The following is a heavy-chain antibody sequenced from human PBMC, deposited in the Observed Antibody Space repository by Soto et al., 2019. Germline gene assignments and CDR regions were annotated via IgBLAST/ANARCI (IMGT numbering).Heavy chain of an antibody. CDR3: AKEKTAWIQLWYYFDY. Sequence: GGSLRLPCAASGFTFSSYGMHWVRQAPGKGLEWVAVISYDGSNKYYADSVKGRFTISRDNSKNTLYLQMNSLRAEDTAVYYCAKEKTAWIQLWYYFDYWGQGTLVTVSS. J-gene: IGHJ4*02. CDR2: ISYDGSNK. CDR1: GFTFSSYG. V-gene: IGHV3-30*18. D-gene: IGHD5-18*01.